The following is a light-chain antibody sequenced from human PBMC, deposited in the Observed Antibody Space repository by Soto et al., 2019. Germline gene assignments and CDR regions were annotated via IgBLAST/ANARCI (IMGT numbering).Light chain of an antibody. CDR1: ETVSKY. CDR3: QQSYSAPQYT. V-gene: IGKV1-39*01. Sequence: DIQMTQSPTSLAASVGDRVTITCRASETVSKYVNWYQQKPGKAPNLLIYAASSLHIGVPSRFSGSGSVTDFTLTINSLQPEDFATYYCQQSYSAPQYTFGQGTKLEIK. J-gene: IGKJ2*01. CDR2: AAS.